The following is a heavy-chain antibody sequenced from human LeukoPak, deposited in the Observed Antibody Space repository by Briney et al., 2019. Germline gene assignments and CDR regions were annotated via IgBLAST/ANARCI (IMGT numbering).Heavy chain of an antibody. J-gene: IGHJ3*02. CDR3: ASAYYYDSSGYPDAFDI. V-gene: IGHV4-39*01. Sequence: SETLSLTCTVSGGSISSSSYYWGWIRQPPGKGLEWIGSTYYSGSTYYNPSLKSRVSISVDTSKNQFSLKLRSVTAAGTAVYYCASAYYYDSSGYPDAFDIWGQGTMVTVSS. CDR1: GGSISSSSYY. CDR2: TYYSGST. D-gene: IGHD3-22*01.